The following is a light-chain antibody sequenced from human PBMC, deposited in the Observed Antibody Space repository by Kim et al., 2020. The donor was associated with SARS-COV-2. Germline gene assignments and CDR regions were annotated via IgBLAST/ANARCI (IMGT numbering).Light chain of an antibody. CDR3: HHYASSPVT. CDR1: ETGGNKF. CDR2: GAS. V-gene: IGKV3-20*01. Sequence: SPGGKATLSCRASETGGNKFLAWYQQRPGQAPRLIMHGASNRATGIPDRFTGSASGTDFTLTIHRLEPEDFAMYYCHHYASSPVTFGQGTRLEIK. J-gene: IGKJ5*01.